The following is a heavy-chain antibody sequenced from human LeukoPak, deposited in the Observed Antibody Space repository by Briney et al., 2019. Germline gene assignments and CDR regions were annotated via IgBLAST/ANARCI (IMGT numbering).Heavy chain of an antibody. V-gene: IGHV1-18*01. CDR2: ISAYNGNA. Sequence: ASVKVSCKASGYTFTSYGISGVRQAPGQGLEWMGWISAYNGNANHAQKLQGRVTMTTDTSTSTAYMELRSLRSDDTAVYYCARVTREPGGSSWYGFGYSDYWGQGTLVTVSS. CDR1: GYTFTSYG. CDR3: ARVTREPGGSSWYGFGYSDY. D-gene: IGHD6-13*01. J-gene: IGHJ4*02.